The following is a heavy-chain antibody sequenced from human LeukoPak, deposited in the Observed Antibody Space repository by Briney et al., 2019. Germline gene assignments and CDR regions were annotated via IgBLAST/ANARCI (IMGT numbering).Heavy chain of an antibody. CDR2: IKGDGSKI. V-gene: IGHV3-7*04. D-gene: IGHD1-26*01. CDR3: ARSGWDPWH. J-gene: IGHJ4*02. Sequence: GRSLRLSCAASGFTFSRYWMASVRPAPGEWLELVASIKGDGSKIYYVDSVKGRITITRDNANNALFLQMNSLRAEDTGVYYCARSGWDPWHWGQGTLVTVSS. CDR1: GFTFSRYW.